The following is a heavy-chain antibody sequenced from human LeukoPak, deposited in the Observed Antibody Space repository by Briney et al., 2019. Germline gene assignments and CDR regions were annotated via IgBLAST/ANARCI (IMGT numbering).Heavy chain of an antibody. CDR2: IYYSGST. J-gene: IGHJ4*02. D-gene: IGHD2-21*02. Sequence: KPSETLSLTCTVSGXSISTYYWTWIRQPPGKGREWIGYIYYSGSTSYNPSLKSRVTISLDTSKNQFSLRLSSVTAADTAVYYCARDSGGDNGYYFDYWGQGTLVTVSS. CDR3: ARDSGGDNGYYFDY. CDR1: GXSISTYY. V-gene: IGHV4-59*01.